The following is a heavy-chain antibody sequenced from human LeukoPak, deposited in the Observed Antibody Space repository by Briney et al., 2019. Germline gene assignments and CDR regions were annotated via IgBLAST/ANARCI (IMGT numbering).Heavy chain of an antibody. Sequence: SQTLSLSCTVSGASVSGGGYYWSWHRQRPGKGLEWIGYIYYNGSTYDNPSLKSRVSMSVDTSRNQFSLRLESVTAADTAVYYCASRCSGGTCYRYYFDYWGQGTQVTVSS. CDR1: GASVSGGGYY. CDR2: IYYNGST. CDR3: ASRCSGGTCYRYYFDY. D-gene: IGHD2-15*01. J-gene: IGHJ4*02. V-gene: IGHV4-31*03.